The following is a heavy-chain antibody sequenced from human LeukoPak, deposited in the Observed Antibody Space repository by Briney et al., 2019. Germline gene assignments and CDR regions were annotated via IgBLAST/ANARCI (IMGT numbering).Heavy chain of an antibody. J-gene: IGHJ4*02. Sequence: ASVKVSCKASGYTFTGYYMHWVRQAPGQGLEWMGWINPNSGGTNYAQKFRGRVTMTRDTSISTAYMELSRLRSDDTAVYYCARVQAMIVVASYYFDYWGQGTLVTVSS. D-gene: IGHD3-22*01. CDR1: GYTFTGYY. CDR3: ARVQAMIVVASYYFDY. V-gene: IGHV1-2*02. CDR2: INPNSGGT.